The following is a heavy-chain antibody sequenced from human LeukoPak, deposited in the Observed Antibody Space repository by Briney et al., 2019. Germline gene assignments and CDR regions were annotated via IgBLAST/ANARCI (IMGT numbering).Heavy chain of an antibody. CDR2: ISPSSSTI. J-gene: IGHJ4*02. CDR1: GFTFSSFG. Sequence: GGSLRLSCAASGFTFSSFGTNWVRQAPGKGLEWVSFISPSSSTIYYADSVKGRFTISRDNAKNSLYLQMTSLRDEDTAVYYCARSSSGSGWGQGTLVTVSS. V-gene: IGHV3-48*02. D-gene: IGHD3-10*01. CDR3: ARSSSGSG.